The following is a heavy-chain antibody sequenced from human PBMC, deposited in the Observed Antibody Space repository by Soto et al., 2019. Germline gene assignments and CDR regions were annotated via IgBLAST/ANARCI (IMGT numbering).Heavy chain of an antibody. J-gene: IGHJ4*02. V-gene: IGHV3-7*03. CDR3: VTGYHSDY. Sequence: GGSLRLSCAASGITTSFYWMGWVRQAPGRGLEWVASIKKGGTEKHYMDSLKGRFTISRDNALNSLYLQMNSLRAEDTAVYFCVTGYHSDYWGQGTLVTVSS. CDR1: GITTSFYW. CDR2: IKKGGTEK. D-gene: IGHD5-18*01.